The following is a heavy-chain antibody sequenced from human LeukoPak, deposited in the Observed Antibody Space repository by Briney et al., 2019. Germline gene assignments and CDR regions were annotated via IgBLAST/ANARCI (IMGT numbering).Heavy chain of an antibody. V-gene: IGHV1-2*02. D-gene: IGHD3-10*01. CDR3: ARDRNYYGSGSRPYYFDY. CDR1: GYTFTGYY. CDR2: INPNSGGT. J-gene: IGHJ4*02. Sequence: ASVKVSCKASGYTFTGYYMHWVRQAPGQGLEWMGWINPNSGGTNYAQKFQGRVTMTRDTSISTAYMELSSLRSEDTAVYYCARDRNYYGSGSRPYYFDYWGQGTLVTVSS.